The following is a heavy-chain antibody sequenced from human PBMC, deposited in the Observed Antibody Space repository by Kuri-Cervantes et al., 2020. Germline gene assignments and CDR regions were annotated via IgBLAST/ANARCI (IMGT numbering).Heavy chain of an antibody. CDR3: AKDQGTGDVLPSD. D-gene: IGHD3-10*01. V-gene: IGHV3-48*03. J-gene: IGHJ4*02. CDR1: GFTFGDSA. CDR2: ISSSASTI. Sequence: GGSLRLSCTTSGFTFGDSAMHWVRQSPGKGLEWVSYISSSASTIYYADSVKGRFTISRDNAKNSLFLQMNSLRAEDTAIYYCAKDQGTGDVLPSDWGQGTLVTVSS.